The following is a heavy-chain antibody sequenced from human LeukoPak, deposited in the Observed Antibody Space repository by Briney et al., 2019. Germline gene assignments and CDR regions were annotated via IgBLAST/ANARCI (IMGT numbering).Heavy chain of an antibody. CDR3: ARVFDSSGWSDFDY. CDR1: GYTFTSYA. CDR2: INAGNGNT. D-gene: IGHD6-19*01. J-gene: IGHJ4*02. Sequence: ASVKVSCKASGYTFTSYAMHWVRQAPGQRLEWMGWINAGNGNTKYSQKFQGRVTIARDTSASTAYMELSSLRSGDTAVYYCARVFDSSGWSDFDYWGQGTLVTVSS. V-gene: IGHV1-3*01.